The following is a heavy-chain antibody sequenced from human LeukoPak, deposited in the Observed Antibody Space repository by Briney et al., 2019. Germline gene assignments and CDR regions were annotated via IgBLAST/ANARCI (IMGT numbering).Heavy chain of an antibody. J-gene: IGHJ4*02. CDR1: GYTFTSYD. D-gene: IGHD2-15*01. V-gene: IGHV1-8*01. CDR3: ARVQIGYCSGGSCSNFDY. CDR2: MNPNSGNT. Sequence: ASVKVSCKASGYTFTSYDINWVRQATGQGLEWMGWMNPNSGNTGYAQKFQGRVTMTRNTSISTAYMELSSLRSEDTAVYYCARVQIGYCSGGSCSNFDYWGQGTLVTVSS.